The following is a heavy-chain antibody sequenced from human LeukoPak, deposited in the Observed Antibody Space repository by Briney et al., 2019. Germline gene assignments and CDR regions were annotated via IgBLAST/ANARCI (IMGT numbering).Heavy chain of an antibody. V-gene: IGHV1-2*06. D-gene: IGHD3-22*01. J-gene: IGHJ4*02. CDR1: GYTLTDYY. CDR2: INPNSGGT. Sequence: ASVKVSCTASGYTLTDYYMHWVRQAPGQGLEWMGRINPNSGGTNYAQKFQGRVTMTRDTSISTVYMELSGLRSDDTAVYYCARVGYYESSGYYEYWGQGTLVTVSS. CDR3: ARVGYYESSGYYEY.